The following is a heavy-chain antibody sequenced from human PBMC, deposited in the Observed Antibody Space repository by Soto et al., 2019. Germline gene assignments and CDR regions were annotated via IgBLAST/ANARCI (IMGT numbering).Heavy chain of an antibody. CDR3: ARHVRNADSERTIDY. V-gene: IGHV5-51*01. J-gene: IGHJ4*02. CDR2: IYPGDSDP. Sequence: PGESLKISCEGFGYRFTTYWIAWVRQMPGKGLEWMGIIYPGDSDPTYSPSFQGQVTISADRSISTAYLQWSSLKASDTAMYYCARHVRNADSERTIDYWGQGTLVTVSS. D-gene: IGHD4-17*01. CDR1: GYRFTTYW.